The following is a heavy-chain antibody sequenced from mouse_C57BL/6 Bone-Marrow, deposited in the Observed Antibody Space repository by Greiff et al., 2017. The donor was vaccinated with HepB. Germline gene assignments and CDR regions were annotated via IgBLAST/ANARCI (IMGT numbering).Heavy chain of an antibody. CDR3: ARYGTTVADY. J-gene: IGHJ2*01. CDR1: GFTFTDYY. Sequence: EVMLVESGGGLVQPGGSLSLSCAASGFTFTDYYMSWVRQPPGKGLEWLGFIRNKANGYTTEYSAAVKGRFTISRDNSQSILYLQMNALRAEDSATYYCARYGTTVADYWGQGTTLTVSS. V-gene: IGHV7-3*01. CDR2: IRNKANGYTT. D-gene: IGHD1-1*01.